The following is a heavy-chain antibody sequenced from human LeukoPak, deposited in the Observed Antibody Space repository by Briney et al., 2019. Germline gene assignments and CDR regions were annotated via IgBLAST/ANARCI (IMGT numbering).Heavy chain of an antibody. V-gene: IGHV4-59*01. CDR2: ISNGGTT. CDR3: VRLQPNTGEWAFDI. Sequence: SETLSLTCSVSGVSISNYYWTWIRQPPGEGLEWIGYISNGGTTKYNPSLKSRVTISVDTSNNQLSLRLSSVTAADTAVYHCVRLQPNTGEWAFDIWGQGTMVSVSS. J-gene: IGHJ3*02. CDR1: GVSISNYY. D-gene: IGHD1-1*01.